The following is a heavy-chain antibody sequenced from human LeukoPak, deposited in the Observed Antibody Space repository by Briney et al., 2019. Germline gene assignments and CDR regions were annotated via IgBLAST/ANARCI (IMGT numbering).Heavy chain of an antibody. CDR1: GFTFSSYG. D-gene: IGHD1/OR15-1a*01. CDR2: ISSSSSYI. J-gene: IGHJ3*02. V-gene: IGHV3-21*01. Sequence: PGGTLRLSCAASGFTFSSYGMSWVRQAPGKGLEWVSSISSSSSYIYYADSVKGRFTISRDNAKNSLYLQMNSLRAEDTAVYYCARGLEQGGAFDIWGQGTMVTVSS. CDR3: ARGLEQGGAFDI.